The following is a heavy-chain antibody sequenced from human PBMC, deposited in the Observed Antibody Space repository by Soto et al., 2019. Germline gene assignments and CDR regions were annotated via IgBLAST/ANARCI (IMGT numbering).Heavy chain of an antibody. Sequence: QVQLQQSGPGLVKPSETLSLTCPVSGGSISGYYWSWIRQPAGKGLEWIGRIYISGTTNYNPSLRSRVTMSVATSKSHFSLKLRSVTAADTAVYYCARERGYSSSSWQSFGPIDDWGQGTLVTVSS. D-gene: IGHD6-6*01. CDR3: ARERGYSSSSWQSFGPIDD. J-gene: IGHJ4*02. V-gene: IGHV4-4*07. CDR1: GGSISGYY. CDR2: IYISGTT.